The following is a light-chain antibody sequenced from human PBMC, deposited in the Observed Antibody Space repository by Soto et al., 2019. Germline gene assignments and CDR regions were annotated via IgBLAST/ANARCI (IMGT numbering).Light chain of an antibody. CDR3: QSFDNSLNGFAV. CDR1: GSNIGAGFD. J-gene: IGLJ3*02. CDR2: GNN. V-gene: IGLV1-40*01. Sequence: QSVLTQPPSVSGAPGQRVTISCTGSGSNIGAGFDVHWYQQLPGTAPKLLIYGNNNRPSGAPDRFAGSKSGTSASLSITGLQAEDGADYYCQSFDNSLNGFAVFGGGTKLTVL.